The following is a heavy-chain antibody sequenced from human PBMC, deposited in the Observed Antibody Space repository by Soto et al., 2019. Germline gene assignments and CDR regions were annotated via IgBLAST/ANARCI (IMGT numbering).Heavy chain of an antibody. CDR3: AKDPHSYYYDSSGYYRYNWFDP. D-gene: IGHD3-22*01. Sequence: GALRLSCAASGFTFSSYAMSWVRQAPGKGLEWVSAISGSGGSTYYADSVKGRFTISRDNSKNTLYLQMNSLRAEDTAVYYCAKDPHSYYYDSSGYYRYNWFDPWGQGTLVTVSS. CDR2: ISGSGGST. V-gene: IGHV3-23*01. J-gene: IGHJ5*02. CDR1: GFTFSSYA.